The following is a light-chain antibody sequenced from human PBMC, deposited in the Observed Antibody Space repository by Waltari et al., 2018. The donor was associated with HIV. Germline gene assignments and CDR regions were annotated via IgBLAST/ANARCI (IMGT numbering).Light chain of an antibody. CDR3: QVWDSSNEHVV. J-gene: IGLJ3*02. CDR2: YNS. V-gene: IGLV3-21*04. Sequence: SYVLTQPPSVSVAPGAAATISCGAWNIGGKSVHWYKQQPGQAPVLVTRYNSDRPSGSPDRSSCSNSGHTATLTITSVEAGDEATYYCQVWDSSNEHVVFGGGTELTVL. CDR1: NIGGKS.